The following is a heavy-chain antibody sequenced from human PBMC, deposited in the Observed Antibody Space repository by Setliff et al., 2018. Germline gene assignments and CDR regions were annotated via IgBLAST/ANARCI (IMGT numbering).Heavy chain of an antibody. J-gene: IGHJ4*02. CDR1: GGSSSSHY. Sequence: SETLSLTCTVSGGSSSSHYWSWIRQPPGKGLEWIGYIHYSGTTNYNPSLKSRVTLSLDTAKNQFSLELRAVTAADTALYYCARENGYCSGGACYFMFDYWGQETLVTVSS. V-gene: IGHV4-59*11. D-gene: IGHD2-15*01. CDR2: IHYSGTT. CDR3: ARENGYCSGGACYFMFDY.